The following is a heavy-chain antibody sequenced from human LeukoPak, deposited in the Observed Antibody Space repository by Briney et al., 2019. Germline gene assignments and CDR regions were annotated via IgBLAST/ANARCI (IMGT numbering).Heavy chain of an antibody. CDR3: ARRLRRNYFDY. CDR1: GFTFSRYW. Sequence: GGSLRLSCAASGFTFSRYWMSWVRHAPGKGLEWVSYISSSGSTIYYADSVKGRFTISRDNAKNSLYLQMNSLRAEDTAVYYCARRLRRNYFDYWGQGTLVTVSS. V-gene: IGHV3-48*03. J-gene: IGHJ4*02. D-gene: IGHD4-17*01. CDR2: ISSSGSTI.